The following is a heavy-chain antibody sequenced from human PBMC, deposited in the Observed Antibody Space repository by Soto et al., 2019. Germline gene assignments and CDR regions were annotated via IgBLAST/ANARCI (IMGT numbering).Heavy chain of an antibody. CDR3: ARDIWGVFDI. V-gene: IGHV1-3*01. D-gene: IGHD3-16*01. CDR1: GYTFTSYA. J-gene: IGHJ3*02. CDR2: INAGNGNT. Sequence: ASVKVSCKAGGYTFTSYAMHWVRQAPGQRLEWMGWINAGNGNTKYSQKFQGRGTITRDTSASAACMELSSLRSEDTAVYYCARDIWGVFDIWGQGTMVTVSS.